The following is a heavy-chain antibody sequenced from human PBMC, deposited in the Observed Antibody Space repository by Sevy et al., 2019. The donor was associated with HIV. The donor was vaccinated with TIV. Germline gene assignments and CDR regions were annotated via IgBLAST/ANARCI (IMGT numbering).Heavy chain of an antibody. CDR3: ARGVSSPLNYYYYYMDV. V-gene: IGHV4-59*01. Sequence: SETLSLTCTVSGGSISSYYWSWIRQPPGKGLEWIGYIYYSGSTNYNPSLKSRVTISVDTSKNQYSLKLSSVTAADTAVYYCARGVSSPLNYYYYYMDVWGKGTTVTVSS. CDR2: IYYSGST. CDR1: GGSISSYY. J-gene: IGHJ6*03. D-gene: IGHD6-13*01.